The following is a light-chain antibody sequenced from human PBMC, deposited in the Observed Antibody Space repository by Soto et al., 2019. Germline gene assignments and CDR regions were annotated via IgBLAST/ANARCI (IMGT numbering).Light chain of an antibody. CDR3: QQYGSPIT. Sequence: EVVLTQSPATLSLPPGGRATLSCRASQTVSSSYLAWYQLKPGLAPRLLFYDASNRAPGIQDRFSGSGSGTDFTLTISRVEPEDFAVYYCQQYGSPITFGQGTRLENK. J-gene: IGKJ5*01. CDR2: DAS. V-gene: IGKV3D-20*01. CDR1: QTVSSSY.